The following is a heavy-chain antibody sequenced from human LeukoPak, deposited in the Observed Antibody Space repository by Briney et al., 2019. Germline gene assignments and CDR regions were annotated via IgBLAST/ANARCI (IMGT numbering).Heavy chain of an antibody. CDR1: GFTFSSYS. J-gene: IGHJ6*02. D-gene: IGHD5-24*01. Sequence: PGESLRLSCAASGFTFSSYSMNWVRQAPGKGLEWLSYISQSSNSIYDADSVRGRFTISRDNAENSLYLQMNSLRAEDTAVYYCARGRDGYNYDYYYYYGMDVWGQGTTVTVSS. V-gene: IGHV3-48*01. CDR2: ISQSSNSI. CDR3: ARGRDGYNYDYYYYYGMDV.